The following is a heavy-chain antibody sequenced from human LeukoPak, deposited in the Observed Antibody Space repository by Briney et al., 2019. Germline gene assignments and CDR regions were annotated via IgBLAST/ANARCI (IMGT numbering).Heavy chain of an antibody. J-gene: IGHJ6*03. V-gene: IGHV3-21*01. Sequence: GGSLRLSCAASGFTFSSYSMNWVRQAPGKRLEWVSSISSSSTYIYYADSLKGRFTISRDNAKNSLYLQMNSLRAEDTAVYYCARVWRGYMDVWGKGTTVTVSS. CDR1: GFTFSSYS. D-gene: IGHD3-10*01. CDR2: ISSSSTYI. CDR3: ARVWRGYMDV.